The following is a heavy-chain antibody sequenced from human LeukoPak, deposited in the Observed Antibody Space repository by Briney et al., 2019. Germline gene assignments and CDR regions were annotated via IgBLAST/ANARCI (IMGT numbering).Heavy chain of an antibody. V-gene: IGHV1-69*06. D-gene: IGHD1-14*01. CDR1: GGSVNSYA. CDR3: ARSEPLAYFDL. CDR2: IIPIFGTA. J-gene: IGHJ2*01. Sequence: ASVKVSCKASGGSVNSYAISWVRQAPGQGLEWRGGIIPIFGTADYAQKFQGRVTITADKSTNTAYMELSSLRSEDTAVYYCARSEPLAYFDLWGRGTLVTVSS.